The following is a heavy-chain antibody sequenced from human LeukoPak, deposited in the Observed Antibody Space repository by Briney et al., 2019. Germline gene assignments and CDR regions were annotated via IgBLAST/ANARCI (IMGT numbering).Heavy chain of an antibody. V-gene: IGHV1-18*01. CDR1: GYSFTSYG. CDR2: ISAYNGHT. D-gene: IGHD5-12*01. CDR3: ARDIVATTGNSYYYYGMDG. Sequence: ASVKVSCKASGYSFTSYGISWVRQAPGQGLEWMGWISAYNGHTIYAQEFQGRVTMNTDTSTSTAYMELRSLRSDDTAVFYCARDIVATTGNSYYYYGMDGWGKGTTVIVSS. J-gene: IGHJ6*04.